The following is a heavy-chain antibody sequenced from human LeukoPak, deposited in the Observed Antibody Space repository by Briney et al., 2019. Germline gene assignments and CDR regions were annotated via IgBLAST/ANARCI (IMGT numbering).Heavy chain of an antibody. CDR1: GFTFGNAW. J-gene: IGHJ6*03. CDR3: TAIREYCDSAGCYSPYFYYYMDV. D-gene: IGHD2-15*01. Sequence: PGGSLRLACAASGFTFGNAWMNWVRRAPGKGLEWVGRIKTKQDGGTTDYATPVKGRFTISRDDSRNTLYLQMNSLRTDDTAIYYCTAIREYCDSAGCYSPYFYYYMDVWGKGTTVAVSS. CDR2: IKTKQDGGTT. V-gene: IGHV3-15*01.